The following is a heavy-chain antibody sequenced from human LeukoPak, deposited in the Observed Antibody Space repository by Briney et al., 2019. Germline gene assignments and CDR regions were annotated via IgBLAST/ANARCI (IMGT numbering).Heavy chain of an antibody. Sequence: PGGSLRLSCAASGFTFSSYAMSWVRQAPGRGLEWVAVMRNDGSDIDYVDSVKGRFTISRDNSKNTLYLQMNSLRAEDTAVYYCARDQSPKWGSGERYFDYWGQGTLVTVSS. CDR3: ARDQSPKWGSGERYFDY. CDR1: GFTFSSYA. CDR2: MRNDGSDI. V-gene: IGHV3-33*08. D-gene: IGHD7-27*01. J-gene: IGHJ4*02.